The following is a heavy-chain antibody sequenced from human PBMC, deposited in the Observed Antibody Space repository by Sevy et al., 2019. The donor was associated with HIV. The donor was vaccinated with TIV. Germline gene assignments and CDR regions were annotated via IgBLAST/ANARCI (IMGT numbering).Heavy chain of an antibody. CDR3: AKDPSTVTTSFFDH. Sequence: GGSLRLSCAASGFTFSSYAMSWVRQAPGKGLEWVSAITGSGGSTYFADSVKGRFTISRDNSKNTLYLQMNSLRAEDTAVYYCAKDPSTVTTSFFDHWGQGTLVTVSS. V-gene: IGHV3-23*01. CDR1: GFTFSSYA. D-gene: IGHD4-17*01. CDR2: ITGSGGST. J-gene: IGHJ4*02.